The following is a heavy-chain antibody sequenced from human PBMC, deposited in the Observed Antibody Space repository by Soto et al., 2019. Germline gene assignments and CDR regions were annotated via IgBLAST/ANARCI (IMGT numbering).Heavy chain of an antibody. CDR1: GGSVNSGNSY. V-gene: IGHV4-61*01. D-gene: IGHD6-13*01. J-gene: IGHJ6*02. Sequence: SETLSLTCTVSGGSVNSGNSYWSWIRQPPGKGLEWIGYIYDSGSTKYNPSLKSRVTISRDTSKNQFSLKLSSVTAADTAVYYCARDDGAAAGNYYYYGMDVWGQGTTVTVSS. CDR2: IYDSGST. CDR3: ARDDGAAAGNYYYYGMDV.